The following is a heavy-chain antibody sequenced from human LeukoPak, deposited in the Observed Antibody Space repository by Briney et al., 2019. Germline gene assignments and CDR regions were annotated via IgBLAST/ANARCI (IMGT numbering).Heavy chain of an antibody. Sequence: GASVKISCKASGYTFTSYDINWVRQATAQGLEWMGWMNPNSGNTGYAQKFQGRVTMTRNTSISTAYMELSSLRSEDTAVYYCARDFDWLLSTDYWGQGTLVTVSS. CDR2: MNPNSGNT. V-gene: IGHV1-8*01. D-gene: IGHD3-9*01. CDR1: GYTFTSYD. J-gene: IGHJ4*02. CDR3: ARDFDWLLSTDY.